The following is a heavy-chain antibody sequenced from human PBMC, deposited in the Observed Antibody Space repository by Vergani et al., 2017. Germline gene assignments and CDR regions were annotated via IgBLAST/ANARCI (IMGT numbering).Heavy chain of an antibody. D-gene: IGHD4-11*01. V-gene: IGHV4-34*01. CDR3: ARVNTETNGHLYYYYYMDV. CDR2: IDHTGRP. J-gene: IGHJ6*03. CDR1: GGSFTSYH. Sequence: QVQLQQWGGGLLKPSETLSLTCVVNGGSFTSYHWTWIRQSPGEELEWVGDIDHTGRPDYNPSLKSRLTMSVDKSRNQFSLTLISVTATDTAIYFCARVNTETNGHLYYYYYMDVWGQGTAGTVS.